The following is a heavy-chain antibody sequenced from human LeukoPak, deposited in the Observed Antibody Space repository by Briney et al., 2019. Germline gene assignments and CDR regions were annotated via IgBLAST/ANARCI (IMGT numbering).Heavy chain of an antibody. CDR1: GGSISSYH. Sequence: SETLSLICTVSGGSISSYHWSWIRQPPGKGREWIGYIHNSGNTNYNPSLQSRVTMSLDLSKNQFSLRLNSVTVADTAVYYCARDPGTTSRTWKFDPWGQGTLVTVSS. V-gene: IGHV4-59*01. CDR2: IHNSGNT. D-gene: IGHD2-2*01. J-gene: IGHJ5*02. CDR3: ARDPGTTSRTWKFDP.